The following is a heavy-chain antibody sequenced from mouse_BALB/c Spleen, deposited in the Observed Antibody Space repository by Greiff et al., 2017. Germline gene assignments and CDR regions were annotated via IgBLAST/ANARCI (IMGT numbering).Heavy chain of an antibody. Sequence: QVQLKQPGAELVRPGASVKLSCKASGYTFTSYWMNWVKQRPEQGLEWIGRIDPYDSETHYNQKFKDKAILTVDKSSSTAYMQLSSLTSGDSAVYYWANYYSSYWALDYWGQGTPVTVSS. CDR2: IDPYDSET. J-gene: IGHJ4*01. D-gene: IGHD2-5*01. CDR3: ANYYSSYWALDY. V-gene: IGHV1-74*01. CDR1: GYTFTSYW.